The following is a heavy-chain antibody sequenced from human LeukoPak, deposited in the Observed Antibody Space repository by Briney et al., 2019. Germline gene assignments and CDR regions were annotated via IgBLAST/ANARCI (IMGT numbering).Heavy chain of an antibody. CDR1: GFIFSSYD. Sequence: GGSLRLSCAASGFIFSSYDMHWVRQATGKGLEWVSAIGTAGDTYYPGSVKGRFTISRENAKNSLYLQMNSLRAGNTAVYYCARARNYYGSGNYYAGAFDIWGQGTMVTVSS. D-gene: IGHD3-10*01. V-gene: IGHV3-13*04. CDR2: IGTAGDT. J-gene: IGHJ3*02. CDR3: ARARNYYGSGNYYAGAFDI.